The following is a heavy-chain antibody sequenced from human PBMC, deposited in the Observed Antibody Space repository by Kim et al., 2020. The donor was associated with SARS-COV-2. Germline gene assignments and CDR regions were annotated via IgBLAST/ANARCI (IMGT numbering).Heavy chain of an antibody. Sequence: GGSLRLSCAASGFTFSNYGMNWVRQAPGKGLEWVSYISSNSSTRYYADSVKGRFTISRDNSKNTLYLQMNSLRDEDTAVYYCASVKYGSGSYFRPWGQGTLVTVSS. J-gene: IGHJ5*02. D-gene: IGHD3-10*01. CDR3: ASVKYGSGSYFRP. V-gene: IGHV3-48*02. CDR2: ISSNSSTR. CDR1: GFTFSNYG.